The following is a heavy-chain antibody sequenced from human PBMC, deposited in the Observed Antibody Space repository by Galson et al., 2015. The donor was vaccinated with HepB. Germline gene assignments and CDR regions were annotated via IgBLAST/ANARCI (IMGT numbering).Heavy chain of an antibody. V-gene: IGHV5-51*01. CDR2: IYPGDSDT. Sequence: QSGAEVKEPGEFLRISCKASGYNFNTYWIGWVRQMPGKGLELMGIIYPGDSDTRYSPSLQGQVTISADRSVTTAYLQWGSLKASDTAFYYCARLLGETLTGTLNYWGQGTLVTVS. CDR1: GYNFNTYW. J-gene: IGHJ4*02. CDR3: ARLLGETLTGTLNY. D-gene: IGHD3-9*01.